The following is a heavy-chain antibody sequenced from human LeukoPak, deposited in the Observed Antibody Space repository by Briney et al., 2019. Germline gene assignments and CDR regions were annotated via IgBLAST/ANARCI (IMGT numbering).Heavy chain of an antibody. CDR3: ATGAGCGY. J-gene: IGHJ4*02. D-gene: IGHD6-19*01. CDR2: IKQDGSER. V-gene: IGHV3-7*03. Sequence: GGSLRLSCAASGFTFSSYWMTWVRQAPGQGLEWVANIKQDGSERNYVDSVKGRFTISRDNAKNSLYLQMNTLRDEDTAVHYCATGAGCGYWGQGTLVTASS. CDR1: GFTFSSYW.